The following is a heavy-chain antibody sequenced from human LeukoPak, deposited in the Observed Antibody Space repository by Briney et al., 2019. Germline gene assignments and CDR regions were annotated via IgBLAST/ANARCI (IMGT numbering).Heavy chain of an antibody. CDR3: ARERLENCNDGSCPDALDI. J-gene: IGHJ3*02. V-gene: IGHV3-33*01. D-gene: IGHD2-15*01. CDR2: IGFDVSKI. Sequence: GGSLRLSCAASGFSFSSYLMHWVRQAPGKGLEWVALIGFDVSKIYYADPVKGRFTISRDNSKNTLYLQMNSLRDEDTAVYFCARERLENCNDGSCPDALDIWGQGTMVTISS. CDR1: GFSFSSYL.